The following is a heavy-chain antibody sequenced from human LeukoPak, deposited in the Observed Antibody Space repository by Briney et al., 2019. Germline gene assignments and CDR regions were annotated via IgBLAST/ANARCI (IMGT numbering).Heavy chain of an antibody. CDR1: GFTFSSYG. CDR2: IRYDGSNK. D-gene: IGHD3-9*01. Sequence: QAGGSLRLSCAASGFTFSSYGMHWVRQAPGKGLEWVAFIRYDGSNKYYADSVRGRFTISRDNSKNTLYLQMNSLRAEDTAVYYCAKGTPVLRYFDWSNDYWGQGTLVTVSS. CDR3: AKGTPVLRYFDWSNDY. V-gene: IGHV3-30*02. J-gene: IGHJ4*02.